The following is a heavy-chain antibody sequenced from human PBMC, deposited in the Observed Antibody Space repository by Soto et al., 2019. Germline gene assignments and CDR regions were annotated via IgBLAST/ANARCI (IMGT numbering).Heavy chain of an antibody. CDR2: INPSGGCT. CDR3: AREYYDFWSGYDRVYYYYGMDV. D-gene: IGHD3-3*01. Sequence: ASVKVSCKASGYTFTSYYMHWVRQAPGQGLEWMGIINPSGGCTSYAQKFQGRVTMTRDTSTSTVYMELSSLRSEDTAVYYCAREYYDFWSGYDRVYYYYGMDVWGQGTTVTVSS. J-gene: IGHJ6*02. V-gene: IGHV1-46*01. CDR1: GYTFTSYY.